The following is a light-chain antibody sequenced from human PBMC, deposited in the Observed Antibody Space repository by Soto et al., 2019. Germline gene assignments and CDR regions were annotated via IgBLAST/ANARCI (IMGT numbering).Light chain of an antibody. Sequence: ALTHPASVSWSPGQSITISCTGTSSDVGGYNYVSWYQQHPGKAPKLMIYEVSNRPSGVSNRFSGSKSGNTASLTISGLQAEDEADYYCSSYTSSSTLFVFGTGTKVTVL. CDR3: SSYTSSSTLFV. CDR1: SSDVGGYNY. V-gene: IGLV2-14*01. J-gene: IGLJ1*01. CDR2: EVS.